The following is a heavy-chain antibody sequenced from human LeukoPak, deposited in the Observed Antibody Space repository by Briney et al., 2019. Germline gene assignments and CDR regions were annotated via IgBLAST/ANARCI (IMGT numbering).Heavy chain of an antibody. D-gene: IGHD1-14*01. CDR1: GFSFSNYA. V-gene: IGHV3-23*01. J-gene: IGHJ4*02. Sequence: GGSLRLSCAASGFSFSNYAMSWVRQAPGKGLEWVSSISGSDGNTYHADSVKGRFTISRDNAKNSLYLQMNSLRVEDTAVYYCARKTGDCWGQGTLVIVSS. CDR3: ARKTGDC. CDR2: ISGSDGNT.